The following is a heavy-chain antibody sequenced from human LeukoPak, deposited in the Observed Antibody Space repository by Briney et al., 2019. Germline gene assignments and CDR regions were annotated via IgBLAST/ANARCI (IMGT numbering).Heavy chain of an antibody. V-gene: IGHV1-2*06. D-gene: IGHD6-13*01. CDR2: INPNSGGT. J-gene: IGHJ1*01. Sequence: ASVKVSCKASGYTFTGYYMHWVRQAPGQGLEWMGRINPNSGGTNYAQKFQGRVTMTRDTSISTAYMELSRLRSDDTAVYYCARGPYSSSWAEYFQHWGLGTLVTVSS. CDR3: ARGPYSSSWAEYFQH. CDR1: GYTFTGYY.